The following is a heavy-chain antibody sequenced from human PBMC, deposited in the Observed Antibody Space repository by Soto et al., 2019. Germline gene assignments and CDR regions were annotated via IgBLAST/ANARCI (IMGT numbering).Heavy chain of an antibody. CDR2: IEAGDGRT. D-gene: IGHD6-19*01. CDR1: GYIFTTYT. Sequence: QVPLVQSGAEVKKPGASVKISCEASGYIFTTYTIHWVRQAPGQRLEWMGWIEAGDGRTRYSQRFQDRVTITRDASARTAYMELSRLRSEDTAVYYCARSRGWYALDIWGQGTMVIVSS. V-gene: IGHV1-3*01. CDR3: ARSRGWYALDI. J-gene: IGHJ3*02.